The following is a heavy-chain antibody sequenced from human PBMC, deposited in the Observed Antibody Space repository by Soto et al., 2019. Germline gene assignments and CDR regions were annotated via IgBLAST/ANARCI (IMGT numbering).Heavy chain of an antibody. Sequence: QVQLVQSGAEVKKPGSSVKVSCKASGGTFSSYTISWVRQAPGQGLEWMGRIIPILGIANYAQKFQGRVTITAEKSXXTXYXXLSSLRSEDTAVYYCATARPPKIAAAPYYYYGMDVWGQGTTVTVSS. D-gene: IGHD6-13*01. CDR3: ATARPPKIAAAPYYYYGMDV. V-gene: IGHV1-69*02. CDR2: IIPILGIA. J-gene: IGHJ6*02. CDR1: GGTFSSYT.